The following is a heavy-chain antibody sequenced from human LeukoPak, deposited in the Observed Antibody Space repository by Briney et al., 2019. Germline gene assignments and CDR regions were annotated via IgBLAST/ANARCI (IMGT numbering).Heavy chain of an antibody. J-gene: IGHJ4*02. CDR2: INPSGGST. CDR1: GYTFTSYY. Sequence: ASVKVSCKASGYTFTSYYMHWVRQAPGRGLEWMGIINPSGGSTSYAQKFQGRVTMTRDTSTSTVYMELSSLRSEDTAVYYCARAHSGGGDSSGWYYFDYWGQGTLVTVSS. D-gene: IGHD6-19*01. V-gene: IGHV1-46*01. CDR3: ARAHSGGGDSSGWYYFDY.